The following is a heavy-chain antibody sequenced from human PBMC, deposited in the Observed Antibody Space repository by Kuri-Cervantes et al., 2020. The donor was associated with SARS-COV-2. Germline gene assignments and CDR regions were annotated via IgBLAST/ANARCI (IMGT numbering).Heavy chain of an antibody. J-gene: IGHJ4*02. CDR2: ISNSGSYT. V-gene: IGHV3-11*06. CDR1: GFTFSDYY. D-gene: IGHD6-13*01. CDR3: ARGRQQLPWNFDY. Sequence: LSLTCAVSGFTFSDYYMTWIRQAPGKGLEWVSYISNSGSYTNYADSVKGRFTISRDNAKKSLYLQMSSLRGDDTAVYYCARGRQQLPWNFDYWGQGILVTVSS.